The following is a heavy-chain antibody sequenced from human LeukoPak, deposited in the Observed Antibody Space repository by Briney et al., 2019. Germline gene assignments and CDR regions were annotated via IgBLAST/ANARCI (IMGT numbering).Heavy chain of an antibody. D-gene: IGHD5-24*01. CDR3: ARGRRDGYNSRDWFDP. CDR2: IYYSGST. CDR1: GGSISSSSYY. Sequence: PSETLSLTCTVSGGSISSSSYYWGWIRQPPGKGLEWIGSIYYSGSTYYNPSLKSRVTISVDTSKNQFSLKLSSVTAADTAVYYCARGRRDGYNSRDWFDPWGQGTLVTVSS. J-gene: IGHJ5*02. V-gene: IGHV4-39*07.